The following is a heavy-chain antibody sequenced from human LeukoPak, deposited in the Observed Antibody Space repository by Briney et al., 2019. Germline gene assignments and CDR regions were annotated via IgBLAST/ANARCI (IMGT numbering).Heavy chain of an antibody. V-gene: IGHV1-46*01. CDR2: INPRGGST. CDR3: ARGTYYDSSVYSRVGAFDI. D-gene: IGHD3-22*01. CDR1: GYTFTSHF. Sequence: ASVKVSCKASGYTFTSHFMHWVRQAPGQGLEWMGIINPRGGSTSYTQKFQGRVTMTRDTSTSTVYMELSSLRSEDTAVYYCARGTYYDSSVYSRVGAFDIWGQGTMVSVSS. J-gene: IGHJ3*02.